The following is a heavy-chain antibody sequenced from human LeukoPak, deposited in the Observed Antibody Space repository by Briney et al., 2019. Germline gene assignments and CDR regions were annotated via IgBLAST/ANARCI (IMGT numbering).Heavy chain of an antibody. Sequence: GGSLRLSCAASGFNFNTYTMNWVRQAPGKGLEWVSSISSDSSYIYYADAVHGRFTVSRDSSKNTVYLQMNSLRDEDTAVYYCAKAPYRGGSSWTEFDYWGQGTLVTVSS. V-gene: IGHV3-21*01. CDR3: AKAPYRGGSSWTEFDY. CDR2: ISSDSSYI. D-gene: IGHD6-13*01. CDR1: GFNFNTYT. J-gene: IGHJ4*02.